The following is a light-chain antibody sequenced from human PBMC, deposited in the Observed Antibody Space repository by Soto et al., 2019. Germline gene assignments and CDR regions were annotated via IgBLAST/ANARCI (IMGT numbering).Light chain of an antibody. V-gene: IGKV1-39*01. CDR1: QSIGNF. Sequence: DIQLTQSPSSLSTSEGDRVSITCRASQSIGNFLHWYQQKPGKTPKLLIYAASKLQSGVPSRFSGSGSGTDFTLTITSLQPEDFATYYCQQSYDTPLLFGQGTQLEIK. CDR2: AAS. J-gene: IGKJ2*01. CDR3: QQSYDTPLL.